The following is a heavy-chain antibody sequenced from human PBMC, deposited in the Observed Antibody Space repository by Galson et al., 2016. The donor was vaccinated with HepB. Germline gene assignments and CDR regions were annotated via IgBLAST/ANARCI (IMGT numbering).Heavy chain of an antibody. CDR3: ARMQSFGDPI. CDR2: IYYTGST. V-gene: IGHV4-59*01. J-gene: IGHJ4*02. D-gene: IGHD3-10*01. Sequence: SETLSLTCTVSGGSFNSYYWTWIRQPPGKGLEWIGYIYYTGSTNYSPSLKSRVTISLDTSKNQFSLRLVSVTAADTAVYYCARMQSFGDPIWGQGTLVTVSS. CDR1: GGSFNSYY.